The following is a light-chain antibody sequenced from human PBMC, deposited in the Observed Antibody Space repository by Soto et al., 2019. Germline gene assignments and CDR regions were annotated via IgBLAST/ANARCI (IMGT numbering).Light chain of an antibody. Sequence: QSVLTQPPSVSGAPGQRVTISCTGSSSNIGAGYDVHWYQQLPGTAPKLLIYGNSNRPSGVPDRFSGSKSGTSASPAITGLQAEDEADDYCQSYDSSLSGAVFGGGTKLTVL. CDR1: SSNIGAGYD. CDR3: QSYDSSLSGAV. J-gene: IGLJ2*01. CDR2: GNS. V-gene: IGLV1-40*01.